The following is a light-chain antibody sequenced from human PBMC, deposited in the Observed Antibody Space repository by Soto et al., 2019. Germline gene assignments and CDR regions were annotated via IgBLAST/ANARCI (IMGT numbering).Light chain of an antibody. J-gene: IGLJ1*01. CDR3: GSITRSSTSV. Sequence: QSVLTQPRSVSGSPGQSVAISCTGTSSNFVGDKYVSWYQHQPGKAPKLIIYDVTKRPSGVSNRFSGSKSGNTASLTISGIQAEDEGDYYCGSITRSSTSVFGTGTKVTVL. V-gene: IGLV2-14*01. CDR1: SSNFVGDKY. CDR2: DVT.